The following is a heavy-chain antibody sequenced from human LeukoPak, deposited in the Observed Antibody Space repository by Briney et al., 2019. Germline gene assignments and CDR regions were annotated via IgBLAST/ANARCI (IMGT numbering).Heavy chain of an antibody. Sequence: GASVRVSFKASGYTFTGYYMQGVRQAAGEGVEWMGWINPNSGGTNYAQKFQGRVTMTRDTSISTAYMELSRLRSDDTAVYYCARGSSGWSTDYWGQGTLVTVSS. CDR3: ARGSSGWSTDY. CDR2: INPNSGGT. CDR1: GYTFTGYY. D-gene: IGHD6-19*01. J-gene: IGHJ4*02. V-gene: IGHV1-2*02.